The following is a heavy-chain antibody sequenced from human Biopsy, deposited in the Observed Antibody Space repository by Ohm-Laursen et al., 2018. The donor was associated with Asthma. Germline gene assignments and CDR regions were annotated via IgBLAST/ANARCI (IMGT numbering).Heavy chain of an antibody. J-gene: IGHJ4*02. CDR3: AKDWKSLYVQYFFEY. CDR1: GFTVSRDH. V-gene: IGHV3-23*01. Sequence: SLRLSCAASGFTVSRDHMFWVRQAPGKGLEWVSVISGDAQRTYYEDSVKGRFTISRDNSKNTIYLQLNSLRAEDTAVYYCAKDWKSLYVQYFFEYWGQVTLVTVSS. CDR2: ISGDAQRT. D-gene: IGHD5/OR15-5a*01.